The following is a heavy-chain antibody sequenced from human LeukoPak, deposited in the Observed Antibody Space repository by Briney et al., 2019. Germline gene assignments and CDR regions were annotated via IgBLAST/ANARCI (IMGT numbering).Heavy chain of an antibody. CDR2: ISYDGSNK. J-gene: IGHJ4*02. D-gene: IGHD1-26*01. V-gene: IGHV3-30*18. CDR1: GFTFSCYG. CDR3: AKGLELLPDY. Sequence: PGGSLRLSCAASGFTFSCYGMQWVRQAPGKGLEWVAVISYDGSNKYYADSVKGRFTISRDNSKNTLYLQMNSLRAEDTAVYYGAKGLELLPDYWGQGTLVTVSS.